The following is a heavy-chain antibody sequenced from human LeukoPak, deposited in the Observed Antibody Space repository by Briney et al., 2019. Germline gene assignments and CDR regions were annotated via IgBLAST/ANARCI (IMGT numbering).Heavy chain of an antibody. V-gene: IGHV3-7*04. J-gene: IGHJ6*02. CDR1: TFTVSRYC. CDR3: ARDSLYCSGRSCLKHYYYYSGMDV. Sequence: GSRRLSRAGATFTVSRYCMSWVRHAQGKGLEWLSNIKQVGSEKNYGEYVTRRLTISRDNAKNSLYLQMNSLRAEDTAVYCCARDSLYCSGRSCLKHYYYYSGMDVWGEGTTVTVSS. D-gene: IGHD2-15*01. CDR2: IKQVGSEK.